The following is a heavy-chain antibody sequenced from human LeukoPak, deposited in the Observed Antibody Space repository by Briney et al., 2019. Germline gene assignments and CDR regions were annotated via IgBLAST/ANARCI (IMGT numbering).Heavy chain of an antibody. V-gene: IGHV3-7*01. CDR2: INQDGSEK. CDR3: ARDKIVGATYFDY. Sequence: GSLRLSCAVSGFSLSSYWMSWVRQAPGKGLEWVANINQDGSEKYYVDSLKGRFTISRDNAKNSLYLQLNNLRAEDTAVYYCARDKIVGATYFDYWGQGTLVTVSS. CDR1: GFSLSSYW. J-gene: IGHJ4*02. D-gene: IGHD1-26*01.